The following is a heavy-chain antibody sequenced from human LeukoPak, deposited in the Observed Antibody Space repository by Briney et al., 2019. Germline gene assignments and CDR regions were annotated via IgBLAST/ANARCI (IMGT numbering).Heavy chain of an antibody. CDR3: AKENPHNDY. CDR2: ISGSGGSGGRT. V-gene: IGHV3-23*01. Sequence: GGSLRLSCEASGYTFKGYGLTWVRQAPGKGLEWVSGISGSGGSGGRTYYADSVKGRFTISRDNSKNTLYLQMNSLRAEDTALYYCAKENPHNDYWGQGTLVTVSS. J-gene: IGHJ4*02. CDR1: GYTFKGYG.